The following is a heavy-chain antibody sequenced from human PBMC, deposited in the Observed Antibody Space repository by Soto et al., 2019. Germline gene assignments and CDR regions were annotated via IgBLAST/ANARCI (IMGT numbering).Heavy chain of an antibody. D-gene: IGHD6-13*01. CDR2: IFYSGST. V-gene: IGHV4-59*01. CDR1: GGSISSYY. Sequence: ETLSLTCTVSGGSISSYYWSWIRQPPVKGLEWIGYIFYSGSTNYNPSLKSRVIISVDTSKNQVSLKLSSVTAADTAVYWCARDGNIAAAGMGFDYWGQGTLVTVS. J-gene: IGHJ4*02. CDR3: ARDGNIAAAGMGFDY.